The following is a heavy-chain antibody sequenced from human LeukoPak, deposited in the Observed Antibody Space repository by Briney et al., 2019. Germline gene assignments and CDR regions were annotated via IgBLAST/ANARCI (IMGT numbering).Heavy chain of an antibody. Sequence: KPSETLSLTCTVSGGSISSTIHYWGWIRQPPGKGLEGIGSIYYSGSTYYNPSLKSRVTISVDTSKNQFSLKLSSATAADTAVYYCARHRYYYGSAHLYYLDFWGQGTLVTVSS. CDR3: ARHRYYYGSAHLYYLDF. CDR2: IYYSGST. D-gene: IGHD3-10*01. J-gene: IGHJ4*02. V-gene: IGHV4-39*01. CDR1: GGSISSTIHY.